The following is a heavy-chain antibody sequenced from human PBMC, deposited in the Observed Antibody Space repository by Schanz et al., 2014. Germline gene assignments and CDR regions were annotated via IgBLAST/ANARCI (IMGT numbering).Heavy chain of an antibody. J-gene: IGHJ6*02. Sequence: AQLVESGGCVVQPWGSLRLSCAASRFAFSNCGMHWVRQAPGKGLGWVSFISSSSDYINYADSVKGRFTISRVDAKNSVHLQMNSLRAEDTAVYFCARVLGSEALRNFDWTDYNYYGMDVWGQGTTVTVSS. CDR1: RFAFSNCG. CDR3: ARVLGSEALRNFDWTDYNYYGMDV. CDR2: ISSSSDYI. D-gene: IGHD3-9*01. V-gene: IGHV3-21*01.